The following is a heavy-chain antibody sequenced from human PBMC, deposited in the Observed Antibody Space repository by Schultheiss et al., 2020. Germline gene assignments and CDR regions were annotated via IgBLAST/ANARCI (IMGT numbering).Heavy chain of an antibody. D-gene: IGHD2-15*01. J-gene: IGHJ4*02. V-gene: IGHV4-31*03. CDR1: GDSISSDGYY. CDR3: ARESSGSCYLF. Sequence: SETLSLTCTVSGDSISSDGYYWSWIRQHPGKGLEWIGYIYYSGSTYYNPSLKSRVTISVDTSKNQFSLKLSSVTAADTAVYYCARESSGSCYLFWGQGTLVTVSS. CDR2: IYYSGST.